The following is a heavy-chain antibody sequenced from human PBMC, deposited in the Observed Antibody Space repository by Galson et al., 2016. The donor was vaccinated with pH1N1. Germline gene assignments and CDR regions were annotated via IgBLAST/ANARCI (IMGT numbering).Heavy chain of an antibody. CDR2: IYWDDDK. D-gene: IGHD3-16*02. Sequence: PALVKPTQNLTLTCTFSGFSLTTSGVGVGWIRQPPGKALEWLALIYWDDDKRYSSSLKSRLTITKDTSTNQVVLTMTNMDPVDAATYYCAHSVYDYIWGNYRGNYFDDWGQGTLVTVSS. CDR3: AHSVYDYIWGNYRGNYFDD. J-gene: IGHJ4*02. V-gene: IGHV2-5*02. CDR1: GFSLTTSGVG.